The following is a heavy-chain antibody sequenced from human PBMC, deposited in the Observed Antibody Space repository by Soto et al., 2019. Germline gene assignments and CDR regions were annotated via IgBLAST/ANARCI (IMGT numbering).Heavy chain of an antibody. CDR2: IYATGTT. Sequence: SETLSLTCTVSGASISGFYCSWSRKSAGKGLEWIGRIYATGTTDYNPSLKSRVMMSVDTSKKQFSLKLRSVTAADTAVYYCVRDGTKTLRDWFDPWGQGISVTVSS. V-gene: IGHV4-4*07. CDR1: GASISGFY. J-gene: IGHJ5*02. D-gene: IGHD1-1*01. CDR3: VRDGTKTLRDWFDP.